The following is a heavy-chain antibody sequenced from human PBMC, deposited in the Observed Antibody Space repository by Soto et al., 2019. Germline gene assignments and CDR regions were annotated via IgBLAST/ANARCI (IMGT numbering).Heavy chain of an antibody. J-gene: IGHJ5*02. CDR2: IYHSGST. D-gene: IGHD4-17*01. V-gene: IGHV4-38-2*01. Sequence: PETLSLTCAVSGYSISSGYYWGWIRQTPGKGLEWIASIYHSGSTYYNPSLKSRVTISVDTSKNQFSLKLTSVTAADTAVYCCARGAATVTPGWFDPWGQGIMVTVSS. CDR1: GYSISSGYY. CDR3: ARGAATVTPGWFDP.